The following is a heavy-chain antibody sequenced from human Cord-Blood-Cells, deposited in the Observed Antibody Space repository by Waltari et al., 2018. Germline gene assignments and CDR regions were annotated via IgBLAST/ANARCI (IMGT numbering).Heavy chain of an antibody. V-gene: IGHV3-23*01. CDR3: AKVLSRSFGVVMDAFDI. Sequence: EVQLLESGGGLVQPGGSLRLSCAASGFTFSSYAMSWVRQAPGKGLEWVSAISGSGGSTYYADSVKGRFTISRDNSKNTLYLQMNSLRAGDMAVYYCAKVLSRSFGVVMDAFDIWGQGTMVTVSS. D-gene: IGHD3-3*01. J-gene: IGHJ3*02. CDR1: GFTFSSYA. CDR2: ISGSGGST.